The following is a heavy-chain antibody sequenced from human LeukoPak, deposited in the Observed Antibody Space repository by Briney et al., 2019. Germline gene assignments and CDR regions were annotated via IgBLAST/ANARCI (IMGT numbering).Heavy chain of an antibody. CDR1: GYTFTGYY. D-gene: IGHD3-10*01. CDR2: INPNSGGT. CDR3: ARESGSGTLSYYYGMDV. V-gene: IGHV1-2*02. J-gene: IGHJ6*02. Sequence: ASVKVSCKASGYTFTGYYMHWVRQAPGQGLEWMGWINPNSGGTNYAQKFQGRVTMTRDTSISTAYMELSRLRSDDTAVYYCARESGSGTLSYYYGMDVWGQGTTVTVSS.